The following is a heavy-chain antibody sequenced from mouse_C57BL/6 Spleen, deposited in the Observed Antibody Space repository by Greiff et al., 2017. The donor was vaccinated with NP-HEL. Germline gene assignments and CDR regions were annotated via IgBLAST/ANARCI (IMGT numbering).Heavy chain of an antibody. CDR3: ARDDYDREFDY. V-gene: IGHV1-81*01. CDR1: GYTFTSYG. Sequence: QVQLQQSGAELARPGASVKLSCKASGYTFTSYGISWVKQRTGQGLEWIGEIYPRSGNTYYNEKFKGKATLTADKSSSTAYMELRSLTSEDAAVYFCARDDYDREFDYWGQGTTLTVSS. CDR2: IYPRSGNT. J-gene: IGHJ2*01. D-gene: IGHD2-4*01.